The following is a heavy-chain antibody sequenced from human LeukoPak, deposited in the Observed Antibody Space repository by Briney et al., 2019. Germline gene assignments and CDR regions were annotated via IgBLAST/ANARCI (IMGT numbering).Heavy chain of an antibody. V-gene: IGHV4-59*01. CDR1: GGAISSYY. Sequence: SETLSLTCTVSGGAISSYYWSWIRQPPGKGLEWIGYIYYSGSTNYNPSLKSRVTISVDTSKNQFSLKLSSVTAADTAVYYCARVATRGRATDYWGQGTLVTVSS. CDR3: ARVATRGRATDY. D-gene: IGHD5-12*01. CDR2: IYYSGST. J-gene: IGHJ4*02.